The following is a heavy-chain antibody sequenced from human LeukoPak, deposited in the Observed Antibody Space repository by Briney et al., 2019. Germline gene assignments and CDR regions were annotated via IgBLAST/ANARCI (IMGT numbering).Heavy chain of an antibody. CDR1: GFTFSDYY. D-gene: IGHD4-23*01. Sequence: GGSLRLSCAASGFTFSDYYMSWIRQAPGKGLEWVSYISSSGSTIYYADSVKGRFTISRDNSKNTLYLQMNSLRAEDTAVYYCAKNTVVTPSWFDPWGQGTLVTVSS. V-gene: IGHV3-11*01. CDR2: ISSSGSTI. J-gene: IGHJ5*02. CDR3: AKNTVVTPSWFDP.